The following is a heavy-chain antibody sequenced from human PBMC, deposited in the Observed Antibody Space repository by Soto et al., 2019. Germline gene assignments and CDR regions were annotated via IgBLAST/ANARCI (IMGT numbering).Heavy chain of an antibody. CDR3: ARVTFTPNWFDS. D-gene: IGHD3-16*01. CDR2: VYYRGSI. J-gene: IGHJ5*01. Sequence: SETLSLTCTVSGDSISSPDYYWSWIRQAPGKGLELIGYVYYRGSIYYTPSFESRVSISIDTSKNQFSLRLTSVTAADSAVYGGARVTFTPNWFDSWGQGILVTVSS. V-gene: IGHV4-30-4*01. CDR1: GDSISSPDYY.